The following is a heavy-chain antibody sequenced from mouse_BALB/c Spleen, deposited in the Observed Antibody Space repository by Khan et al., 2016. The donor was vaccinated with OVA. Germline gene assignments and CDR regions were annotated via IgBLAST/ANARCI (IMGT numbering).Heavy chain of an antibody. CDR2: ISPGSGDT. J-gene: IGHJ3*01. CDR1: GYSFTDDY. Sequence: QVQLQQSGAELARPGASVKLSCKASGYSFTDDYINWVKQRTGQGLEWIGEISPGSGDTYYNEKFKGKATLTADTSSSTAYMQLSSLTSQASAVXFCARRDYYGYTFAYWGQGTLVTVSS. V-gene: IGHV1-77*01. D-gene: IGHD1-2*01. CDR3: ARRDYYGYTFAY.